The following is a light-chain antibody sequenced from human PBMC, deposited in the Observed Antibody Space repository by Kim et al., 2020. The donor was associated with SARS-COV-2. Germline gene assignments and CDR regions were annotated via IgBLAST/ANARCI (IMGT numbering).Light chain of an antibody. CDR2: AAS. CDR3: QQSHTTPLLT. V-gene: IGKV1-39*01. Sequence: DIQMTQSPSSLAASVGDRVTIACRASQSISTYLNWYQQKPGEAPKLLIYAASTLQSGVPSRFSGSGSGTDFTLTISSLQPEDFATYYWQQSHTTPLLTFGGGTKVDIK. CDR1: QSISTY. J-gene: IGKJ4*01.